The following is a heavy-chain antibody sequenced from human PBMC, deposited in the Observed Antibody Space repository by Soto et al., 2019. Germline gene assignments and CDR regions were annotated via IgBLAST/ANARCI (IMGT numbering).Heavy chain of an antibody. Sequence: GGSLRLSCAASGFTFSSYAMHWVRQAPGKGLEWVAVISYDGSNKYYADSVKGRFTISRDNSKNTLYLQMNSLRAEDTAVYYWARDLVAVAGEYYYYYGMDVWGQGTTVTVSS. CDR3: ARDLVAVAGEYYYYYGMDV. D-gene: IGHD6-19*01. J-gene: IGHJ6*02. CDR2: ISYDGSNK. CDR1: GFTFSSYA. V-gene: IGHV3-30-3*01.